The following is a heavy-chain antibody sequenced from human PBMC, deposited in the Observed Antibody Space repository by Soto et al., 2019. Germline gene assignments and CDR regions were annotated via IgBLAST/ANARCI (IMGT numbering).Heavy chain of an antibody. CDR3: AKDRARDSYGLGYYYYGMDV. V-gene: IGHV3-30-3*01. D-gene: IGHD5-18*01. J-gene: IGHJ6*02. CDR2: ISYDGSNK. Sequence: HPGGSLRLSCAASGFTFSSYAMHWVRQAPGKGLEWVAVISYDGSNKYYADSVKGRFTISRDNSKNTLYLQMNSLRAEDTAVYYCAKDRARDSYGLGYYYYGMDVWGQGTTVTVSS. CDR1: GFTFSSYA.